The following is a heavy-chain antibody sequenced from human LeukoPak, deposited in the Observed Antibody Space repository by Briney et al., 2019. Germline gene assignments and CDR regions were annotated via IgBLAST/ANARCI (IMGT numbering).Heavy chain of an antibody. CDR2: ISVDGSNK. CDR1: GFSFSNYA. Sequence: GGSLRLSCAASGFSFSNYAMHWVRQAPGKGLEWVAVISVDGSNKYYADSVKGRFTISRDNSKNTLFLQMNSLRAEDTAVYYCARDRRSIAAARNYFEYWGQGTLVTVSS. J-gene: IGHJ4*02. CDR3: ARDRRSIAAARNYFEY. D-gene: IGHD6-13*01. V-gene: IGHV3-30-3*01.